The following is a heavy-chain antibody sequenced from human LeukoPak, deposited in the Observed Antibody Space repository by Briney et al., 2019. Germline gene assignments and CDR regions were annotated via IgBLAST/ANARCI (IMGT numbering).Heavy chain of an antibody. CDR1: GGSISSYY. V-gene: IGHV4-59*01. J-gene: IGHJ4*02. CDR3: ARGDSSGWYPFDY. D-gene: IGHD6-19*01. CDR2: IYYSGST. Sequence: SETLSLTCTVSGGSISSYYWSWIRQPPGKGLEWIGYIYYSGSTNYNPSLKSRVTIPVDTSKNQFSLKLSSVTAADTAVYYCARGDSSGWYPFDYWGQGTLVTVSS.